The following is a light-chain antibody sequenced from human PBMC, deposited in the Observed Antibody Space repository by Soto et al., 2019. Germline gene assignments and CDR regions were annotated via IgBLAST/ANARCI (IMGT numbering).Light chain of an antibody. CDR1: SSDVGGYNY. CDR3: SSYTTSSTHWV. CDR2: EVS. V-gene: IGLV2-14*01. Sequence: QSVLTQPASVSGSPGQSITISCTGTSSDVGGYNYVSWYQQHPGKAPKFMIYEVSNRPSGFSNRFSGSKSGNTASLTISGLQAEDEADYYCSSYTTSSTHWVFGGGTKLTVL. J-gene: IGLJ3*02.